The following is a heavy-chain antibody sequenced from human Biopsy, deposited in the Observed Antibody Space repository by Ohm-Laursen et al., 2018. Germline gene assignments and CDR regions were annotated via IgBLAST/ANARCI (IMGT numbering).Heavy chain of an antibody. J-gene: IGHJ4*02. CDR1: GVSINGGRYY. V-gene: IGHV4-31*02. Sequence: LSLTWTVSGVSINGGRYYWNWIRHHPGKGLEWIGNIFYSANTYYNPSLKSRVTISVDTSKNQFSLKLSSVTAADTAVYYCARLGSGDYFPTFFDFWGQGALVTVSS. D-gene: IGHD5-12*01. CDR3: ARLGSGDYFPTFFDF. CDR2: IFYSANT.